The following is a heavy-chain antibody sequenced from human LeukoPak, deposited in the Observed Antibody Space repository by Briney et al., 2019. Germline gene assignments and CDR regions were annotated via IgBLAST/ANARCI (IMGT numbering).Heavy chain of an antibody. J-gene: IGHJ4*02. CDR2: ISYDGSNK. CDR1: GFTFSSYG. V-gene: IGHV3-30*18. Sequence: PGGSLRLSCAASGFTFSSYGMHWVRQAPGKGLEWVAVISYDGSNKYYAESVKGRFTISRENSKNTLHLQMNSLRAEDTAVYYCAKDHYCYGSGIYFMHYFDYWGQGTLVTVSS. CDR3: AKDHYCYGSGIYFMHYFDY. D-gene: IGHD3-10*01.